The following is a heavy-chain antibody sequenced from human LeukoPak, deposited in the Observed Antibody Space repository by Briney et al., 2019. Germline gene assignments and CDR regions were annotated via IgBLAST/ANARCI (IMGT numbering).Heavy chain of an antibody. V-gene: IGHV1-8*03. CDR2: MNPNSGNT. CDR3: ARVPPGYCSGGSCYGMDV. J-gene: IGHJ6*02. D-gene: IGHD2-15*01. Sequence: ASVKVSCKASGYTFTSYDINWVRQATGQGLEWMGWMNPNSGNTGYAQKFQGKVTITRNTSISTAYMELSSLRSEDTAVYYCARVPPGYCSGGSCYGMDVWGQGTTVTVSS. CDR1: GYTFTSYD.